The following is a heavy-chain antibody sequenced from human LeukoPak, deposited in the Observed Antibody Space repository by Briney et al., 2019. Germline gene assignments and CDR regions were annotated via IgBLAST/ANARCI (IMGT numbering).Heavy chain of an antibody. Sequence: PGGSLRLSCAASGFTFSSYDIHWVRQATGKGLEWVSGIGTAGEIYYPGSVKGRFTISRGNAKNSLYLQMNSLRAGDTAVYYCARAAYSSTWYSRYFDLWGRGTLVTVSS. CDR1: GFTFSSYD. J-gene: IGHJ2*01. CDR3: ARAAYSSTWYSRYFDL. V-gene: IGHV3-13*01. D-gene: IGHD6-13*01. CDR2: IGTAGEI.